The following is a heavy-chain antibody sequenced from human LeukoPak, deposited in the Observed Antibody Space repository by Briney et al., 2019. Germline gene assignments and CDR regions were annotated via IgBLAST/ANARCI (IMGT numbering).Heavy chain of an antibody. D-gene: IGHD1-7*01. CDR1: GFTFSSYW. Sequence: PGGSLRPSCAASGFTFSSYWVHWVRQAPGGGLGWVSRINSDGSSTSYNDSVKGRFTISRDNAKNTLYLQMNSLRAEDTAVYYCARDINWNYPFDYWGQGPLVTVSS. CDR3: ARDINWNYPFDY. V-gene: IGHV3-74*01. CDR2: INSDGSST. J-gene: IGHJ4*02.